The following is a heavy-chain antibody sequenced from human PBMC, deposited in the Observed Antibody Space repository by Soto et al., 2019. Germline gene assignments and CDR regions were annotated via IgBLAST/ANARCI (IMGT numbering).Heavy chain of an antibody. CDR2: VNTDGRST. V-gene: IGHV3-74*01. Sequence: GGSLRLSCAASGFTFRDYWMHWVRQAPGNGLVWVSRVNTDGRSTTYADSVKGRFAISRDNAKNTLYLQMNSLRAEDTAVYYCARSKSYDGSPLDCWGQGTQVTVSS. CDR3: ARSKSYDGSPLDC. D-gene: IGHD3-22*01. CDR1: GFTFRDYW. J-gene: IGHJ4*02.